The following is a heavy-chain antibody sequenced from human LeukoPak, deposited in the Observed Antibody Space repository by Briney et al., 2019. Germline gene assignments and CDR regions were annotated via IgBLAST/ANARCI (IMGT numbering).Heavy chain of an antibody. D-gene: IGHD6-13*01. V-gene: IGHV4-61*01. CDR1: GYSISSGYY. CDR3: ARYGRYSSSYYYYYMDV. CDR2: IYYSGST. J-gene: IGHJ6*03. Sequence: TSSETLSLTCTVSGYSISSGYYWSWIRQPPGKGLEWIGYIYYSGSTNYNPSLKSRVTISVDTSKNQFSLRLSSVTAADTAVYYCARYGRYSSSYYYYYMDVWGKGTTVTVSS.